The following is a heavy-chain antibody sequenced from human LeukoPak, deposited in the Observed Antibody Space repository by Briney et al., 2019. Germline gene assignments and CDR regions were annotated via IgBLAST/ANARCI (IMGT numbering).Heavy chain of an antibody. D-gene: IGHD3-22*01. CDR3: ARAPSEIGGYYPEYFRH. Sequence: PGGSLRLSCAASGFTLSSYCMNWVRQAPGKGLVWVSRIKSDGSTNYADSVKGRFTISRDNSKNKVSLQMNSLSAEDTGVYYCARAPSEIGGYYPEYFRHWGQGTLVIVSS. V-gene: IGHV3-74*01. CDR1: GFTLSSYC. J-gene: IGHJ1*01. CDR2: IKSDGST.